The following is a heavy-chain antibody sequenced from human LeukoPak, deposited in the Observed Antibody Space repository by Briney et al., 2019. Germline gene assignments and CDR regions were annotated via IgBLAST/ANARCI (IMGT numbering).Heavy chain of an antibody. J-gene: IGHJ6*03. CDR3: ARQRADYYYYYVDV. V-gene: IGHV4-39*01. CDR1: GGSINTANYY. CDR2: IYYSETT. Sequence: PSKTLSLTCTVSGGSINTANYYWGWLRQPPGKGLEWIGSIYYSETTYDNPSLKSRVTISIETSKNQFSLRLSSVTASDTAVYYCARQRADYYYYYVDVWGEGTTVAVS.